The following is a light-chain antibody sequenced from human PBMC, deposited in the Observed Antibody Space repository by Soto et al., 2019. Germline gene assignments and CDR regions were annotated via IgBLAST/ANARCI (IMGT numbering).Light chain of an antibody. Sequence: EIVLTQSPGTLSLSPGDRATLSCRAIQSVSSTYLAWFQQKPGQAPRLLIYAASSRAAALPDRFSGSGSATDFTLTISRLVPEDSAVYYCQHYDSSPPYTFGQGTKVDIK. CDR1: QSVSSTY. CDR3: QHYDSSPPYT. V-gene: IGKV3-20*01. J-gene: IGKJ2*01. CDR2: AAS.